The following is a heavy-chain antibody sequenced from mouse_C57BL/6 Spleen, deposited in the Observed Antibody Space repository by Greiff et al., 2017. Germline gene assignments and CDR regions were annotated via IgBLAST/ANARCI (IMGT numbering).Heavy chain of an antibody. V-gene: IGHV1-55*01. CDR1: GYTFTSYW. Sequence: QVQLQQPGAELVKPGASVKMSCKASGYTFTSYWITWVKQRPGQGLEWIGDIYPGSGSTNYNEKFKSKATLTVDTSSSTAYMQLSSLTSEDSAVXYCARGESNLPYAMDYWGQGTSVTVSS. J-gene: IGHJ4*01. CDR2: IYPGSGST. CDR3: ARGESNLPYAMDY. D-gene: IGHD2-5*01.